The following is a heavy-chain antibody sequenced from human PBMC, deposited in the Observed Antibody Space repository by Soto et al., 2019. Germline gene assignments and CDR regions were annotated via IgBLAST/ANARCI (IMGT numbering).Heavy chain of an antibody. CDR3: TTDSVMIFGVVIISGY. CDR2: IKSKTDGGTT. J-gene: IGHJ4*02. D-gene: IGHD3-3*01. CDR1: GFTFSNAW. Sequence: PGGSLRLSCAASGFTFSNAWMSWVRQAPGKGLEWVGRIKSKTDGGTTDYAAPVKGRFTISRDDSKNTLYLQMNSLKTEDTAVYYCTTDSVMIFGVVIISGYWGQGTLVTVSS. V-gene: IGHV3-15*01.